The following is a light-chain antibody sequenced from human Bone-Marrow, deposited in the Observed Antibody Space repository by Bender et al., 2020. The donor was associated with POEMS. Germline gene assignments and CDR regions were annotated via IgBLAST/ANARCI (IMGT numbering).Light chain of an antibody. CDR1: ALAKKY. CDR3: YSTDSSGNHWV. CDR2: EDT. J-gene: IGLJ3*02. Sequence: SYEVTQPPSVSVSPGQTARITCSGDALAKKYAYWYQQKSGQAPVLVIYEDTKRPSGIPERFSGSSSGTMATLTISGAQVEDEADYYCYSTDSSGNHWVFGGGTKLTVL. V-gene: IGLV3-10*01.